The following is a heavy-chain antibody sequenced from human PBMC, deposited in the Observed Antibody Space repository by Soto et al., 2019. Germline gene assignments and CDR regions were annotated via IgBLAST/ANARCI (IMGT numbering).Heavy chain of an antibody. D-gene: IGHD2-2*01. CDR1: GGSISSYY. CDR3: ARGERVKGSTSSAGGNAAYYYYGMDV. J-gene: IGHJ6*02. CDR2: IYYSGST. Sequence: QVQLQESGPGLVKPSETLSLTCTVSGGSISSYYWSWIRQPPGKGLEWIGYIYYSGSTNYNPSLKSRVTISVDTSKNQFSLKLSSVTAADTAVYYCARGERVKGSTSSAGGNAAYYYYGMDVWGQGTTVTVSS. V-gene: IGHV4-59*01.